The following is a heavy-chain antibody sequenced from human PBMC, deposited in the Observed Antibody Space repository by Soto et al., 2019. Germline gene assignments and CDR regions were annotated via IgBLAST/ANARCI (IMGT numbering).Heavy chain of an antibody. CDR2: ISYSGTT. CDR1: GGSISSDDYY. D-gene: IGHD3-10*01. J-gene: IGHJ6*02. Sequence: QVQLQESGPRLVKPSQTLSLTCTVSGGSISSDDYYWSWIRQPPGKGPEWVGYISYSGTTDYNPSLKSRIATSLDPSKRQFSLQLRSVTAADAAVYFCARWSGVGVAGMDVWGQGSTVTVSS. V-gene: IGHV4-30-4*01. CDR3: ARWSGVGVAGMDV.